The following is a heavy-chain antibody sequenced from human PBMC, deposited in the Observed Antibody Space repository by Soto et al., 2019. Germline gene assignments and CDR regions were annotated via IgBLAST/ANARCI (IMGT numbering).Heavy chain of an antibody. D-gene: IGHD3-10*02. J-gene: IGHJ6*02. CDR3: ARDQCCGSGYYVIRSYGMDV. Sequence: QVQLVQSGAEVKKPGASVKVSCKASGYTFTGYYMHWVRQAPGQGLEWMGWINPNSGGTNYAQKFQGWVTMTRDTSISTAYMELSRLRSDDTAVYYCARDQCCGSGYYVIRSYGMDVWGQGTTVTVSS. V-gene: IGHV1-2*04. CDR2: INPNSGGT. CDR1: GYTFTGYY.